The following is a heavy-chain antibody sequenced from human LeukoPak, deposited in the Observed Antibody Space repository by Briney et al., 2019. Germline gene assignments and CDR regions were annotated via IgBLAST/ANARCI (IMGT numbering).Heavy chain of an antibody. CDR1: GFTFSNAW. Sequence: PGGSLRLSCAASGFTFSNAWMSWVRQPPGKGLEWIGEINHSGSTNYNPSLKSRVTISVDTSKNQFSLKLSSVTAADTAVYYCARGPRNIPYYYDSSGYYGFDYWGQGTLVTVSS. V-gene: IGHV4-34*01. D-gene: IGHD3-22*01. CDR3: ARGPRNIPYYYDSSGYYGFDY. CDR2: INHSGST. J-gene: IGHJ4*02.